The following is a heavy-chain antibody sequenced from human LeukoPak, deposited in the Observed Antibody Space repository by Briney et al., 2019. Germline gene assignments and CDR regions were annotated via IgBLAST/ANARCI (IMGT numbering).Heavy chain of an antibody. CDR2: IYYSGST. Sequence: PSETLSLTCTVSGGSISSYYWSWIRQPPGKGLEWIGYIYYSGSTNYNPSLKSRVPISLDTSENQFSLKLSYMTAADTAVYYCARHSNWNYDYWGQGTLVTVSS. CDR3: ARHSNWNYDY. CDR1: GGSISSYY. D-gene: IGHD1-7*01. J-gene: IGHJ4*02. V-gene: IGHV4-59*08.